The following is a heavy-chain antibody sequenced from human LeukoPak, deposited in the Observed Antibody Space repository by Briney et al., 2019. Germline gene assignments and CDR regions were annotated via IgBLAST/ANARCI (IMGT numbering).Heavy chain of an antibody. D-gene: IGHD4-17*01. CDR2: IKSKTDGGTT. CDR3: ATGGYMTTVTKFDY. Sequence: AGGSLRLSCAASGFTFSNAWMSWVRQAPGKGLEWVGRIKSKTDGGTTDYAAPVKGRFTISRDDSKNTLYLQMNSLRAEDTAVYYCATGGYMTTVTKFDYWGQGTLVTVSS. J-gene: IGHJ4*02. V-gene: IGHV3-15*01. CDR1: GFTFSNAW.